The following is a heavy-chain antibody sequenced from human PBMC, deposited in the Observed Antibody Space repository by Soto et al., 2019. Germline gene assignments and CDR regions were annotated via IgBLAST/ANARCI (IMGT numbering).Heavy chain of an antibody. CDR3: ARGGSLWFGELSAYYYGMDV. CDR1: GYTFAGYY. V-gene: IGHV1-2*04. CDR2: INPNSGGT. Sequence: ASVKVSCKASGYTFAGYYMHWVRQAPGQGLEWMGWINPNSGGTNYAQKFQGWVTMTRDTSISTAYMELSRLRSDDTAVYYCARGGSLWFGELSAYYYGMDVWGQGTTVTVSS. D-gene: IGHD3-10*01. J-gene: IGHJ6*02.